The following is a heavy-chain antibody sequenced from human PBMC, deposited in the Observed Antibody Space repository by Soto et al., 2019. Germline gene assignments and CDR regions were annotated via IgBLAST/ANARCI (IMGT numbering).Heavy chain of an antibody. J-gene: IGHJ4*02. CDR2: ITAENGNT. CDR3: ARVVLEWLPTSGFDY. D-gene: IGHD5-12*01. Sequence: QIQLVQSGAEVKKPGASVKVSCKASGYSFTSYGITWVRQAPGQGPEWLGWITAENGNTNYAQKLQGRSTMTTDTSTNTAFMELRGLRSDDTAVYYCARVVLEWLPTSGFDYWGQGTLVTVSS. CDR1: GYSFTSYG. V-gene: IGHV1-18*04.